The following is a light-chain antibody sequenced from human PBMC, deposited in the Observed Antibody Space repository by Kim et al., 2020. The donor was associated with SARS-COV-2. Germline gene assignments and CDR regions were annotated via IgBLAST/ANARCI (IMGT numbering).Light chain of an antibody. CDR1: QNIGTN. CDR3: QQYNDWPPFT. J-gene: IGKJ2*01. CDR2: GVS. Sequence: EIVMTQSPATLSVSAGERVTLSCRASQNIGTNLAWYQQKPGQAPSLLFYGVSTRASDIPARFSGSGSGTEFTLTISSLQSEDIGVYYCQQYNDWPPFTFGLGTKLEI. V-gene: IGKV3-15*01.